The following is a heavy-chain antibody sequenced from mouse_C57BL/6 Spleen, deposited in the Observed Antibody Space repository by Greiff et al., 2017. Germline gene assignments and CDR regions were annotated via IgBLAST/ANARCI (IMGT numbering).Heavy chain of an antibody. CDR1: GYTFTSYW. CDR3: ARQGYSNYVFAY. J-gene: IGHJ3*01. D-gene: IGHD2-5*01. Sequence: QVQLQQSGAELVKPGASVKMSCKASGYTFTSYWITWVKQRPGQGLEWIGDIYPGSGSTNYNEKFKSKATLTVDTSSSTAYMQLSSLTSEDSAVYYCARQGYSNYVFAYWGQGTLVTVSA. CDR2: IYPGSGST. V-gene: IGHV1-55*01.